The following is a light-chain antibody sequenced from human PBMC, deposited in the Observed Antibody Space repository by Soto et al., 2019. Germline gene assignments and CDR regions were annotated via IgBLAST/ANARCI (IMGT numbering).Light chain of an antibody. CDR1: SSDVGGYNY. CDR3: SSYTSSSTLL. Sequence: QSALTQPASVSGSPGQSITISCTGTSSDVGGYNYVSWYQQHPGKAPKLMIYDVSNRPSWVSNRFSGSKSGNTASLTISGLQAEDEADYYCSSYTSSSTLLFGGGTKLTVL. CDR2: DVS. V-gene: IGLV2-14*01. J-gene: IGLJ2*01.